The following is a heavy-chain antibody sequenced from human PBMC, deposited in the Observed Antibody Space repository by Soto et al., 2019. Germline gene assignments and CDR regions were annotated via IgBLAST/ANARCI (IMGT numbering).Heavy chain of an antibody. V-gene: IGHV3-30*18. CDR1: GFTFSSYG. D-gene: IGHD3-3*01. J-gene: IGHJ6*02. Sequence: QVQLVESGGGVVQPGRSLRLSCAASGFTFSSYGMHWVRQAPGKGLEWVAVISYDGSNKYYADSVKGRFTISRDNSKNTLYLQMNSLRAEDTAVYYCAKDRLVAFWSGYYPAGYYGMDVWGQGTTVTVSS. CDR2: ISYDGSNK. CDR3: AKDRLVAFWSGYYPAGYYGMDV.